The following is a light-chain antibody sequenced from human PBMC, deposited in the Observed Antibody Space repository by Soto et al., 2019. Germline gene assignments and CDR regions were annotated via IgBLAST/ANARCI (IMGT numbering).Light chain of an antibody. CDR2: RNN. V-gene: IGLV1-47*01. CDR3: AAWDDSLSCRV. Sequence: QSVLTQPPSASGTPGQRVTISCSGSSSNIGSNYVYWYQQLPGTAPKLLIYRNNQRPSGVPDRFSGSKSGTSASLAISGLRSEDEADYYCAAWDDSLSCRVFGGGTQLTVL. J-gene: IGLJ2*01. CDR1: SSNIGSNY.